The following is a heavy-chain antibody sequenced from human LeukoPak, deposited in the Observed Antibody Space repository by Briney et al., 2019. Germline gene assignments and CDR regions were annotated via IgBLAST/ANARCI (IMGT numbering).Heavy chain of an antibody. Sequence: GGSLKLSCAASGFTFRSYWMSWVRQAPGKGLEWVANINQGGSVKYYADSVKGRFTISRDDAKNSLYVQMNSLRDEDTAVYYCARVGYSGWNLEYWGQGTLVTVSS. CDR2: INQGGSVK. D-gene: IGHD5-12*01. CDR3: ARVGYSGWNLEY. J-gene: IGHJ4*02. V-gene: IGHV3-7*01. CDR1: GFTFRSYW.